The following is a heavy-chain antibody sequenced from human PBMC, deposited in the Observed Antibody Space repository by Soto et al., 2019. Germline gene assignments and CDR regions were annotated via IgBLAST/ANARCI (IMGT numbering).Heavy chain of an antibody. Sequence: SLRLSCAASGFTFSSYGMHWVRQAPGKGLEWVAVIWYDGSNKYYADSVRGRFTISRDNSKNTLYLQMNSLRAEDTAVYYCARDLGIAVENWFDPWGQGTLVTVSS. CDR3: ARDLGIAVENWFDP. V-gene: IGHV3-33*01. J-gene: IGHJ5*02. CDR1: GFTFSSYG. CDR2: IWYDGSNK. D-gene: IGHD6-19*01.